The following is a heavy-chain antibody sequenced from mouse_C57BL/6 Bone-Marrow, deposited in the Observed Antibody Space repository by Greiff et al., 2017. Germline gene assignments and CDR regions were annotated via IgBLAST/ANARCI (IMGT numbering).Heavy chain of an antibody. CDR3: ARERCYFTCPYFDY. J-gene: IGHJ2*01. Sequence: EVQLQQSVAELVRPGASVKLSCTASGFNIKNTYMHWVQQRPEQGLEWVGRIDPANGNTKYAPTFQGQATITADTSSNTAYLQLSSLTSEDTAIYYCARERCYFTCPYFDYWGQGTTLTVSS. CDR1: GFNIKNTY. D-gene: IGHD2-12*01. CDR2: IDPANGNT. V-gene: IGHV14-3*01.